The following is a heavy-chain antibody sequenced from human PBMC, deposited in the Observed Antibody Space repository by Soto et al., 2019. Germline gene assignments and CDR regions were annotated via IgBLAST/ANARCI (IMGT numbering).Heavy chain of an antibody. V-gene: IGHV4-31*03. J-gene: IGHJ5*02. CDR1: NGSITPGGYY. CDR3: ARGRMPAASKWFGP. CDR2: IYSSGTT. Sequence: TLSHICTVSNGSITPGGYYWTWIRQHPGKGLEWIGFIYSSGTTYYNPPLKSRAHISIDTSNNQFSLKLTSVTAADTAIYYCARGRMPAASKWFGPWGQGSLVTVS. D-gene: IGHD2-15*01.